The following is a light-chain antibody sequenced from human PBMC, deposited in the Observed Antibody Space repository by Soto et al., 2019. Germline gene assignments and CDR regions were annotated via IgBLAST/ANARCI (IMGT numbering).Light chain of an antibody. CDR1: SSDVGGHNY. J-gene: IGLJ1*01. CDR3: SSYTSTSTYV. Sequence: QSALTQPASVSGSPGQSITISCTGTSSDVGGHNYVSWYQQHPGKAPKLMIYEVSNRPSGVSNRFSGSKSGNTASLTISGPQAEDEADYSCSSYTSTSTYVFGTGTKVTVL. V-gene: IGLV2-14*01. CDR2: EVS.